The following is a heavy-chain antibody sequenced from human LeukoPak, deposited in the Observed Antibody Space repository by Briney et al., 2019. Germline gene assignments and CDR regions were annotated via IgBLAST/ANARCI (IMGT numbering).Heavy chain of an antibody. J-gene: IGHJ3*02. Sequence: SETLSLTCTVSGGSISSYYWSWIRQPAGKGLEWIGRIYTSGSTNYNPSLKSRVTMSVDTSKNQFSLKLSSVTAADTAVYYCAREGLGYCSSTSCYTQEAFDIWGQGTMVTVSS. D-gene: IGHD2-2*01. CDR3: AREGLGYCSSTSCYTQEAFDI. V-gene: IGHV4-4*07. CDR1: GGSISSYY. CDR2: IYTSGST.